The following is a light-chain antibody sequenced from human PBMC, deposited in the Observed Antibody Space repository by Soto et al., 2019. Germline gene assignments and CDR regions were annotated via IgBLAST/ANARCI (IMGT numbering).Light chain of an antibody. CDR1: QGISNY. Sequence: DIQMTQSPSSLSASVGDRVTITCRASQGISNYLAWYQQIPGKVPKLLISAASTLQAGVPSRFSGSGSGTDFTLTIRRLQPQDVATYFCQKYTNVPAFGGGNKVEIK. CDR2: AAS. V-gene: IGKV1-27*01. CDR3: QKYTNVPA. J-gene: IGKJ4*01.